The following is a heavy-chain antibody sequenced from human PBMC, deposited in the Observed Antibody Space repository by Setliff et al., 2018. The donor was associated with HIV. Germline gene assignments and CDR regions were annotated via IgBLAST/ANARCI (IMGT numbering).Heavy chain of an antibody. CDR3: VRGHCNSDKCWYTWFDP. V-gene: IGHV1-18*01. J-gene: IGHJ5*02. CDR2: ISADNGDT. CDR1: GYTLTNYG. D-gene: IGHD2-2*01. Sequence: GASVKVSCKASGYTLTNYGISWVRQAPGQGLEWMGWISADNGDTNYPQKLQGRVTMTTDTSTSTAYMELRSLRSDDTAVYYCVRGHCNSDKCWYTWFDPWGQGTLVTVSS.